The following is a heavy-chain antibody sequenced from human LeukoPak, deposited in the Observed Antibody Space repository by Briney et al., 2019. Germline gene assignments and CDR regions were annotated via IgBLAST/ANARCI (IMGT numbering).Heavy chain of an antibody. CDR1: GFTFSSYA. D-gene: IGHD6-19*01. V-gene: IGHV3-23*01. J-gene: IGHJ6*04. CDR3: AKAVAGPGYYYGMDV. CDR2: ISGSGGST. Sequence: GGSLRLSCAASGFTFSSYAMSWVRQAPGKGLEWVSAISGSGGSTYYADSVKGRFTISRDNSKNTLYLQMNSLRAEDTAVYYCAKAVAGPGYYYGMDVWGKGTTATVSS.